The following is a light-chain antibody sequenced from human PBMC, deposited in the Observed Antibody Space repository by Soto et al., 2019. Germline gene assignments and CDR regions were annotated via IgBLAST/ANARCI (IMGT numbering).Light chain of an antibody. CDR3: CSYASSVNYV. CDR1: SSDVGGYNY. J-gene: IGLJ1*01. CDR2: EVS. V-gene: IGLV2-14*01. Sequence: QSALTQPASVSGSPGQSITISCTGTSSDVGGYNYVSWYQQYPGKAPKLMIYEVSRRPSGVSDRFSGSKSGNTASLTISGLQAEDEADYYCCSYASSVNYVFVTGTKVTVL.